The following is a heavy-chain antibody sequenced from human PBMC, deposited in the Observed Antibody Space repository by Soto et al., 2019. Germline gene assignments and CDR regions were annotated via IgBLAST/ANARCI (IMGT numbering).Heavy chain of an antibody. J-gene: IGHJ3*01. D-gene: IGHD3-22*01. V-gene: IGHV3-7*01. CDR1: GFIFSDYS. CDR2: IKQGGGEE. CDR3: ARVYYESRGPTKYRAFDF. Sequence: GGSLRLSCAASGFIFSDYSMSWVRQSPGKGLEGVANIKQGGGEEDYVDSVKGRLTIFRDNAKNSLYLQMNSLRAEDTAVYYCARVYYESRGPTKYRAFDFWGQGTMVTVSS.